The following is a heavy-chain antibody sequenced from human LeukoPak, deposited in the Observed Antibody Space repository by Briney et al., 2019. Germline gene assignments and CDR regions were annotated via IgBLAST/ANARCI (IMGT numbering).Heavy chain of an antibody. CDR1: GYTFTSYG. CDR3: ASPHVLLWFGESTGGAFDI. J-gene: IGHJ3*02. V-gene: IGHV1-18*01. CDR2: ISAYNGNT. Sequence: ASVKVSCKASGYTFTSYGISWVRQAPGQGLEWMGWISAYNGNTNYAQKLQGRVTMTTDTSTSTAYMELRSLRSDDTAVYYCASPHVLLWFGESTGGAFDIWGQGTMVTVSS. D-gene: IGHD3-10*01.